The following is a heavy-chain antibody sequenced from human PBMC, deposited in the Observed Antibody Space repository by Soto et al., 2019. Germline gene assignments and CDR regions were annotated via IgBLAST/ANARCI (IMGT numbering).Heavy chain of an antibody. CDR2: ISAYNGNT. V-gene: IGHV1-18*01. Sequence: ASVKASCKASGYTFTYLAISWVQQAPGQGLEWMGWISAYNGNTNYAQKFQGRVTMTTDTSTSTAYMELRSLRSDDTAVYYCARDVGYGLIDYWGQGTLVTVSS. D-gene: IGHD5-18*01. CDR3: ARDVGYGLIDY. CDR1: GYTFTYLA. J-gene: IGHJ4*02.